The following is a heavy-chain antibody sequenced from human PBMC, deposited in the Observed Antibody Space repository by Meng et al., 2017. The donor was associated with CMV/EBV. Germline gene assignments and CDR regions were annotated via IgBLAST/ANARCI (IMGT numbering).Heavy chain of an antibody. Sequence: GESLKISCKGSGYSFTSYWIGWVRQTPGKGLEWMGIIYPGDCETRYSPSFQGQVTISADKSISTAYLQWSSLKASDTAMYYGARRSPGDYGGYFDYWGQGTLVTVSS. D-gene: IGHD4-23*01. CDR3: ARRSPGDYGGYFDY. CDR1: GYSFTSYW. CDR2: IYPGDCET. V-gene: IGHV5-51*01. J-gene: IGHJ4*02.